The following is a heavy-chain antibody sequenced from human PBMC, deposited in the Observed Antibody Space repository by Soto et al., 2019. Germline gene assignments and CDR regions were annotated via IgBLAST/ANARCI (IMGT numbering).Heavy chain of an antibody. V-gene: IGHV4-59*08. CDR1: GGSNSSYY. CDR2: IYYSGST. J-gene: IGHJ4*02. CDR3: ARHEMEYFWSGYGPYYFDY. Sequence: QVQLQESGPGLVKPSETLSLTCTVSGGSNSSYYWSWIRQPPGKGLEWIGYIYYSGSTNYNPSLNSRITLALDTAKNQFSLKLSSVTAADMAVYYCARHEMEYFWSGYGPYYFDYWGQGTLVTVSS. D-gene: IGHD3-3*01.